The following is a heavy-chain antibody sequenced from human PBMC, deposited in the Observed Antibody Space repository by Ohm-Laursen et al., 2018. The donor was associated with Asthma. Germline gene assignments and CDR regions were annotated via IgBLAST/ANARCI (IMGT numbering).Heavy chain of an antibody. Sequence: SLRLSCAASGFTFDDYAMHWVRQAPGKGLEWVSGISWNSGSIGYADSVKGRFTISRDNAKNSLYLQMNSLRAEDTALYYCAKESRDWNPHQGNDAFDIWGQGTMVTVSS. J-gene: IGHJ3*02. CDR1: GFTFDDYA. V-gene: IGHV3-9*01. CDR2: ISWNSGSI. D-gene: IGHD1-1*01. CDR3: AKESRDWNPHQGNDAFDI.